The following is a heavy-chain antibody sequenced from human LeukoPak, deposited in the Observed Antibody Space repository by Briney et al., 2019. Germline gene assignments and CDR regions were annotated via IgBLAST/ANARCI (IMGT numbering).Heavy chain of an antibody. CDR1: GYTFTGYY. CDR3: ARVNYYDSSGSDEAYFDY. CDR2: INPNSGCT. Sequence: GASVKVSGKASGYTFTGYYMHWVRQAPGQGLEWMGWINPNSGCTNYAQKFQGRVSMTRATSIRTAYMELSRLRSDDTAVYYCARVNYYDSSGSDEAYFDYWGQGTLVTVSS. V-gene: IGHV1-2*02. D-gene: IGHD3-22*01. J-gene: IGHJ4*02.